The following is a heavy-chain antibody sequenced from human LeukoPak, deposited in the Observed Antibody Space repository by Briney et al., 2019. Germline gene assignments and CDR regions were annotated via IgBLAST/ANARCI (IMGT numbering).Heavy chain of an antibody. V-gene: IGHV4-34*01. D-gene: IGHD5-18*01. Sequence: SETLSLSCAVYGGSFSGYYWSWIRQPPGKGLEWIGEINHSGSTNYNPSLKSRVTISVDTSKNQFSLKLSSVTAADTAVYYCARGRRAWIQLWLKPEEGDYWGQGTLVTVSS. J-gene: IGHJ4*02. CDR3: ARGRRAWIQLWLKPEEGDY. CDR1: GGSFSGYY. CDR2: INHSGST.